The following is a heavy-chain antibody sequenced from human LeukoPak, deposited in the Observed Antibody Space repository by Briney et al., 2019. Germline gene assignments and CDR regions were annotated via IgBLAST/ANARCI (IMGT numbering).Heavy chain of an antibody. Sequence: GASVKVSCKASGYTFTSYDINWVRQATGQGLEWMGWMNPNSGNTGYAQKFQGRVTMTRNTSINTAYMELSSLRSEDTAVYYCATSGNYYGSGSYDLYYYYGMDVWGQGTTVTVSS. J-gene: IGHJ6*02. V-gene: IGHV1-8*01. CDR1: GYTFTSYD. CDR2: MNPNSGNT. CDR3: ATSGNYYGSGSYDLYYYYGMDV. D-gene: IGHD3-10*01.